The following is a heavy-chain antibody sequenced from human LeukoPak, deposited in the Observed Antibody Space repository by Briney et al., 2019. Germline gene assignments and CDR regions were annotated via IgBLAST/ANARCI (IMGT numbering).Heavy chain of an antibody. CDR1: GYTFIAYY. V-gene: IGHV1-2*02. CDR2: INPNSGDT. Sequence: GASVKVSCKTSGYTFIAYYVHWVRQAPGQGLEWMGWINPNSGDTNYAQKFQGRVTMTRDTSISTAYMELSRLRFDDTAVYYCARVSTSGYRDWLDPWGQGTPVTVSS. J-gene: IGHJ5*02. D-gene: IGHD3-9*01. CDR3: ARVSTSGYRDWLDP.